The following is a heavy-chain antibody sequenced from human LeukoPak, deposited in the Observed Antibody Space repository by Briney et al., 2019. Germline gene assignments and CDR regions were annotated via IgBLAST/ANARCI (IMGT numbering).Heavy chain of an antibody. Sequence: GGSLRLSCAASGFTFSSYAMSWVRQAPGKGLEWVSAISGSGGSTYYADSVKGRFTISRDNSKNTLYLQMISLRAEDTAVYYCATDQAVAGIGPPGYFDYWGQGTLVTVSS. CDR1: GFTFSSYA. CDR3: ATDQAVAGIGPPGYFDY. J-gene: IGHJ4*02. V-gene: IGHV3-23*01. D-gene: IGHD6-19*01. CDR2: ISGSGGST.